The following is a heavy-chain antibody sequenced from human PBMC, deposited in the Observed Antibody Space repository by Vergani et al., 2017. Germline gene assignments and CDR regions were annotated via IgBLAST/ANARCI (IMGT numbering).Heavy chain of an antibody. CDR3: ARKVPLSGSYPLSFDY. CDR1: GGSISSYY. V-gene: IGHV4-59*01. D-gene: IGHD3-10*01. CDR2: SYYSGST. J-gene: IGHJ4*02. Sequence: QVQLQESGPGLVKPSETLSLTCTVSGGSISSYYWSWIRQPPGKGLEWIGYSYYSGSTNYNPSLKSRFTISVDTSKNQFSLKLSSVTAADMAVYYCARKVPLSGSYPLSFDYWGQGTLVTVSS.